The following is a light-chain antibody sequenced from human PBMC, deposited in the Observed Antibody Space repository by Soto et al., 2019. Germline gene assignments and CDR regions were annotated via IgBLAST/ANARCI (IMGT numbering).Light chain of an antibody. J-gene: IGKJ4*01. Sequence: EIVLTQSPGTLSLSPGERATLSFRASQSVSSSFLAWYQQKPGQAPRLLIYGESSRATGIPDRFSGSGSGTDLNLTISRLQSEDYAVYFCQKYIRWPLTCGGGTKVDIK. CDR2: GES. CDR1: QSVSSSF. CDR3: QKYIRWPLT. V-gene: IGKV3-20*01.